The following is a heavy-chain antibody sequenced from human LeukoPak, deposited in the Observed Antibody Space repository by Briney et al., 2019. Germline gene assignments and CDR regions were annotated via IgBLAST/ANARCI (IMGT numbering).Heavy chain of an antibody. J-gene: IGHJ4*02. CDR3: ARDNRARYYGFDY. CDR2: IYSGGST. V-gene: IGHV3-66*02. D-gene: IGHD3-10*01. CDR1: GFTLSSNY. Sequence: PGGSLRLSCAASGFTLSSNYMSWVRQAPGKGLEWVSVIYSGGSTYYADSVKGRFTISRDNSKNTLYLQRNSLRAEDTAVYYCARDNRARYYGFDYWGQGTLVTVSS.